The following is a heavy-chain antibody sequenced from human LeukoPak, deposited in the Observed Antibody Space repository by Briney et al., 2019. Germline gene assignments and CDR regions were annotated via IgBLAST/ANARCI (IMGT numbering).Heavy chain of an antibody. CDR3: ARGLRYCSSTSCYAGRWFDP. D-gene: IGHD2-2*01. CDR1: GGSFSGYC. CDR2: INHSGST. V-gene: IGHV4-34*01. Sequence: SETLSLTCAVYGGSFSGYCWSWIRQPPGKGLEWNGEINHSGSTNYNPSLKSRVTISVDTSKNQFSLKLSSVTAADTAVYYCARGLRYCSSTSCYAGRWFDPWGQGTLVTVSS. J-gene: IGHJ5*02.